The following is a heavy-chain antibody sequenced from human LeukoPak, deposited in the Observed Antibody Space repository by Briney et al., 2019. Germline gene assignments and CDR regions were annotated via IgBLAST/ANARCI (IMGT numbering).Heavy chain of an antibody. J-gene: IGHJ4*02. CDR1: GFTFSSYS. D-gene: IGHD6-13*01. Sequence: GGSLRLSCAASGFTFSSYSMNWVRQAPGKGLEWVSSISSSSSYIYYADSVKGRFTISRDNAKNSLYLQMNSLRAEDTAVYYCARRGIAAAASKPPFDYWGQGTLVTVSS. CDR2: ISSSSSYI. V-gene: IGHV3-21*01. CDR3: ARRGIAAAASKPPFDY.